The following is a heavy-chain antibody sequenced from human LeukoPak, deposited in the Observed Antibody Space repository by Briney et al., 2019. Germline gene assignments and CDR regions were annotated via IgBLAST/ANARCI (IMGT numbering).Heavy chain of an antibody. CDR1: GGSFSGYY. Sequence: SETLSLTCAVYGGSFSGYYWSWIRQPPGKGLEWIGEINHSGSTNYNPSLKSRVTISVDTSKNQFSLKLSSVTAADTAVYYCARPAVYYDILTAIRGRAFDIWGQGTMVTVSS. CDR3: ARPAVYYDILTAIRGRAFDI. J-gene: IGHJ3*02. CDR2: INHSGST. D-gene: IGHD3-9*01. V-gene: IGHV4-34*01.